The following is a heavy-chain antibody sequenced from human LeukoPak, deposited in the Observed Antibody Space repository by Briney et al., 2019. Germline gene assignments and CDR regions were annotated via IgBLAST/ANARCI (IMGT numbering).Heavy chain of an antibody. D-gene: IGHD3-22*01. CDR2: INVYSGNT. CDR3: ARTASYYYDSSGYPIDY. CDR1: GYTFTNYG. Sequence: GASVTVSFKASGYTFTNYGISWVRQAPGQGLEWMGWINVYSGNTNYAQKLQGRVTMTTDTSTSTAYMELRSLRSDDTAVYYCARTASYYYDSSGYPIDYWGQGTLVTVSS. J-gene: IGHJ4*02. V-gene: IGHV1-18*01.